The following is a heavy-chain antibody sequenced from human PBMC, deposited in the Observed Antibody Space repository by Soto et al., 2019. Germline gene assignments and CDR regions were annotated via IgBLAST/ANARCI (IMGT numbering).Heavy chain of an antibody. V-gene: IGHV1-8*01. CDR1: GYIFTNYD. D-gene: IGHD2-2*01. CDR2: MNPNSGNT. Sequence: QVQLVQSGAEVKKPGASVKVSCKASGYIFTNYDFNWVRQATGQGLEWMGWMNPNSGNTGYAQKFQGRVTMTRNTSISTAYMELSSLRSEDTAVYYCATGAEARGRYCSSTSCSDYWGQGTLVTVSS. CDR3: ATGAEARGRYCSSTSCSDY. J-gene: IGHJ4*02.